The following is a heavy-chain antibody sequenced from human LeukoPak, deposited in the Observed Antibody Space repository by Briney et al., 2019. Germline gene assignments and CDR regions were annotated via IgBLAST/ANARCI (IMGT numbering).Heavy chain of an antibody. V-gene: IGHV3-23*01. CDR2: ISGSGGGR. CDR3: VGSYLGY. Sequence: PGGSLRLSCAVSGFTFSSYVMSWVRQAPGKGLEWVSTISGSGGGRYYADSVKGRFTISRDNSKNTMYLQMNSLRAEDTAVYYCVGSYLGYWGQGTLVTVSS. D-gene: IGHD3-10*01. J-gene: IGHJ4*02. CDR1: GFTFSSYV.